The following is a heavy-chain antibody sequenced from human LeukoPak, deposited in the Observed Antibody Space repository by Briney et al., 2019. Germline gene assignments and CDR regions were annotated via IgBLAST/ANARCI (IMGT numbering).Heavy chain of an antibody. CDR2: INHSGST. CDR3: ARGRNWNYGGWFDP. D-gene: IGHD1-7*01. Sequence: RSGGSLRLSCAASGFTFSNYAMSWIRQPPGKGLEWIGEINHSGSTNHNPSLKSRVTISVDTSKNQFSLKLTSVTAADTAVYYCARGRNWNYGGWFDPWGQGTLVTVSS. V-gene: IGHV4-34*01. CDR1: GFTFSNYA. J-gene: IGHJ5*02.